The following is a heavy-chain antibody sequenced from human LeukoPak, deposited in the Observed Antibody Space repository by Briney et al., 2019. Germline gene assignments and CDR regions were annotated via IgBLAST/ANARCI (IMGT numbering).Heavy chain of an antibody. D-gene: IGHD2-21*02. CDR3: AKDMALVVVTDNGMDV. CDR1: GFTFSSYG. V-gene: IGHV3-33*06. CDR2: IWYDGSNK. Sequence: GGSLRLSCAASGFTFSSYGMHWVRQAPGKGLEWVAVIWYDGSNKYYADSVKGRFTISRDNSKNTLYLQMNSLRAEDTAVYYCAKDMALVVVTDNGMDVWGQGTTVTVSS. J-gene: IGHJ6*02.